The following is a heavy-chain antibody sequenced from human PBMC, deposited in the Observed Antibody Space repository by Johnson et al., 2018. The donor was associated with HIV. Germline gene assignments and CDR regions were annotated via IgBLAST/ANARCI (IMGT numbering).Heavy chain of an antibody. D-gene: IGHD1-1*01. CDR1: GFTFSDYY. CDR3: ARGGYNWNDFLNDAFDI. J-gene: IGHJ3*02. Sequence: QVQLVESGGGLVKPGGSLRLSCAASGFTFSDYYMSWIRQAPGKGLEWVSYISSSGRSRYSADSAKGRVTIPMAHAKNSLYLQMKSLRAEETAVYYCARGGYNWNDFLNDAFDIWGQGTMVPVSS. V-gene: IGHV3-11*04. CDR2: ISSSGRSR.